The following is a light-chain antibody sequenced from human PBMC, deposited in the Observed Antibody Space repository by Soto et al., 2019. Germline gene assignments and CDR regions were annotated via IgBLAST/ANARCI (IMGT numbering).Light chain of an antibody. Sequence: DIVLTQSPGTLSLSPGERATLSCRASQSVTSNYFAWYQQKPGQAPRLLIYGASSRATGIPDRFSGSGSGTDFTLTISSLEPEDFAVYYCQQYSSSSWTFDQGTSVEIK. V-gene: IGKV3-20*01. CDR2: GAS. CDR1: QSVTSNY. J-gene: IGKJ1*01. CDR3: QQYSSSSWT.